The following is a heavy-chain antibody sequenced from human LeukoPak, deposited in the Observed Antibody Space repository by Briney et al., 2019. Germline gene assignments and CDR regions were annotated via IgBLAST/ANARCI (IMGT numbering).Heavy chain of an antibody. CDR1: GYTFTGYY. J-gene: IGHJ4*02. Sequence: GASVKVSCKASGYTFTGYYMHWVRQAPGQGLEWMGWINPNSGDTKYAQKFQGRVTMTRDTSISTAYMELSRLRSDDTAVYYCARIYYYGSGSYYYFDYWGQGTLVIVSS. D-gene: IGHD3-10*01. CDR2: INPNSGDT. CDR3: ARIYYYGSGSYYYFDY. V-gene: IGHV1-2*02.